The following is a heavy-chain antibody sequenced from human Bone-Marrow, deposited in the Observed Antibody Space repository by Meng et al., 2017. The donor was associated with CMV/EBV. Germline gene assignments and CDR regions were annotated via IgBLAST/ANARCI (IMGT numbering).Heavy chain of an antibody. Sequence: GESLKISCAASGFTFSSYGMHWVRQAPGKGLEWVAFIRYDGSDKYYADSVKGRFTISRDNSKNTMYLQMNSLRAEDTAVYYCAKELDVWSGRVRPYGMDVWGQGTTVTVSS. D-gene: IGHD3-3*01. V-gene: IGHV3-30*02. CDR3: AKELDVWSGRVRPYGMDV. J-gene: IGHJ6*02. CDR2: IRYDGSDK. CDR1: GFTFSSYG.